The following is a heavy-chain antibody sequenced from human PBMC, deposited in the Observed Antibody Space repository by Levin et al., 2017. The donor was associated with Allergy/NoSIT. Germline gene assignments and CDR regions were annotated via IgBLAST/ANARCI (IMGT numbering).Heavy chain of an antibody. Sequence: GGSLRLSCAASGFTFSSYAMSWVRQAPGKGLEWVSAISGSGGSTYYADSVKGRFTISRDNSKNTLYLQMNSLRAEDTAVYYCAKDSVRFWLWAKRGYYFDYWGQGTLVTVSS. V-gene: IGHV3-23*01. CDR2: ISGSGGST. J-gene: IGHJ4*02. CDR1: GFTFSSYA. CDR3: AKDSVRFWLWAKRGYYFDY. D-gene: IGHD3-10*01.